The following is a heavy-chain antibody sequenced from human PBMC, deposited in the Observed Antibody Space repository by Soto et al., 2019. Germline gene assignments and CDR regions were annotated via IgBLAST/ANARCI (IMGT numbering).Heavy chain of an antibody. D-gene: IGHD3-22*01. V-gene: IGHV3-33*01. J-gene: IGHJ4*02. CDR2: LWYDGSRE. Sequence: QVQLVESGGGVVQPGRSLRISCTASGISVSTHVIHWVRQAPGKGLEWVAVLWYDGSREYYAESVKGRFTISRDNSKNTMYLQMNSLRAEDTAVYYCARVPRYDTWYFDYWGQGTLATVSS. CDR1: GISVSTHV. CDR3: ARVPRYDTWYFDY.